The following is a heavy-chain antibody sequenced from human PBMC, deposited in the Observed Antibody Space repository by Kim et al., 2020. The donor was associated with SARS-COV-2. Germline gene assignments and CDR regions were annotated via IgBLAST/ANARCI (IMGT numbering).Heavy chain of an antibody. J-gene: IGHJ3*02. CDR2: IRSKANSYAT. CDR3: TSVPATTSAFWAAFD. D-gene: IGHD2-15*01. Sequence: GGSLRLSCAASGFTFSGSAIHWVRQASGKGLAWVGRIRSKANSYATTYAASVRGRFSISRDDSKNTAYMQMNNLKTEDTAVYYCTSVPATTSAFWAAFD. V-gene: IGHV3-73*01. CDR1: GFTFSGSA.